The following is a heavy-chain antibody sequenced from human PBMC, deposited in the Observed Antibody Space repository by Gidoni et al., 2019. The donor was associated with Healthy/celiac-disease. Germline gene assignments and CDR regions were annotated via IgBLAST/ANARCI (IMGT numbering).Heavy chain of an antibody. CDR3: AKITMVRGVYNWFDP. CDR2: ISGSGGST. Sequence: EVQLLESGGGLVQPGGSLRRSCAASGFTFSSYAMSWVRQAPGKGLEWVAAISGSGGSTDYADSVKGRFTISRDNSKNTLYLQMNSLRAEDTAVYYCAKITMVRGVYNWFDPWGQGTLVTVSS. V-gene: IGHV3-23*01. J-gene: IGHJ5*02. D-gene: IGHD3-10*01. CDR1: GFTFSSYA.